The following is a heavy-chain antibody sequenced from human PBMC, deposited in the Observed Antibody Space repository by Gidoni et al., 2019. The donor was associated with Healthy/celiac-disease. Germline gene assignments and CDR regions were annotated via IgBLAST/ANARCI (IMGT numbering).Heavy chain of an antibody. CDR1: GYTFTSYY. D-gene: IGHD2-21*02. J-gene: IGHJ4*02. Sequence: QVQLVQSGAEVKKPGASVKVSCKASGYTFTSYYMHWVRQAPGQGLEWMGIINPSGGSTSYAQKFQGRVTMTRDTSTSTVYMELSSLRSEDTAVYYCARDSCGGDCYSAGGFDYWGQGTLVTVSS. V-gene: IGHV1-46*01. CDR2: INPSGGST. CDR3: ARDSCGGDCYSAGGFDY.